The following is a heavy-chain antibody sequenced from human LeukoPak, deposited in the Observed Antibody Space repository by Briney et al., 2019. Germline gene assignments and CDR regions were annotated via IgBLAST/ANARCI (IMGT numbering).Heavy chain of an antibody. CDR3: ARDRRESSKPNDAFDI. V-gene: IGHV4-59*01. Sequence: SETLSLTCSVSGGFINSYYWSWIRQSPGKGLEWNGYIYYTGATYYNPSLESRVTISIDTSKRQLSLELRSVTAADSAVYFCARDRRESSKPNDAFDIWGQGTMVTVSA. D-gene: IGHD4-11*01. CDR1: GGFINSYY. J-gene: IGHJ3*02. CDR2: IYYTGAT.